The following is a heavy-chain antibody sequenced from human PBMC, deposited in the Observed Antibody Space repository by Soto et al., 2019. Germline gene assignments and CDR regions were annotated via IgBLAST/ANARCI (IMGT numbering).Heavy chain of an antibody. CDR2: ISGSGGST. Sequence: GGSLRLSCAASGFTFSSYAMTWVRQAPGKGLEWVSTISGSGGSTYYADSVKGRFTISRDNSKNTLYLQMNSLRAEDTAVYYCAKNGGRYNWFDPWGQGTLVTVSS. D-gene: IGHD2-15*01. V-gene: IGHV3-23*01. J-gene: IGHJ5*02. CDR3: AKNGGRYNWFDP. CDR1: GFTFSSYA.